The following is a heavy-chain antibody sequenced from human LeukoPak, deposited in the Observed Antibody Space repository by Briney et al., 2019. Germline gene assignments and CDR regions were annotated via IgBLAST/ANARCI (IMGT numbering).Heavy chain of an antibody. Sequence: SETLSLTCTVSGGSTSSYYWRWIRQPPGKGLEWIGYIYYSGSTNYNPSLKSRVTISVDTSKNQFSLKLSSVTAADTAVYYCARDATYYYGSGSYSTFDYWGQGTLVTVSS. V-gene: IGHV4-59*01. CDR1: GGSTSSYY. CDR3: ARDATYYYGSGSYSTFDY. J-gene: IGHJ4*02. CDR2: IYYSGST. D-gene: IGHD3-10*01.